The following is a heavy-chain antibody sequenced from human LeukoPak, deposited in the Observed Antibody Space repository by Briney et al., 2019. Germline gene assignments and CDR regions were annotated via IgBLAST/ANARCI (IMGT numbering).Heavy chain of an antibody. Sequence: PSETLSGTCAVYGGSFSGYYWSWIRQPPGKGLEWIGEINHRGNTAYNPSLKSRVIISVATSKRQLSLKLRYVTAADTAVYHCARWAYRNCTSNGCYGIFFRHWGQ. CDR3: ARWAYRNCTSNGCYGIFFRH. D-gene: IGHD2-2*01. V-gene: IGHV4-34*01. CDR1: GGSFSGYY. CDR2: INHRGNT. J-gene: IGHJ1*01.